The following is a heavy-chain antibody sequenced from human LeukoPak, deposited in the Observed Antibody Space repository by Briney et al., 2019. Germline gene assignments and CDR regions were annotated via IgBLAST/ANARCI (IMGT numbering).Heavy chain of an antibody. V-gene: IGHV3-30*03. J-gene: IGHJ4*02. D-gene: IGHD3-16*02. Sequence: GGSLRLSCAASGFTFSTYRMSWVRQAPGKGLEWVAVISYDGSNKYYADSVKGRFTISRDNSKNTLYLQMNSLTAEDTAVYYCARDRYDYVWGNYRYGLSPHLDYWGQGTLVTVSS. CDR1: GFTFSTYR. CDR3: ARDRYDYVWGNYRYGLSPHLDY. CDR2: ISYDGSNK.